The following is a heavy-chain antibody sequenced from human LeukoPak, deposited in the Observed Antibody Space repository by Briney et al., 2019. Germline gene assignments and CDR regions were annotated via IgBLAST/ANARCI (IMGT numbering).Heavy chain of an antibody. J-gene: IGHJ4*02. V-gene: IGHV3-30*01. CDR3: ARDQGYFGGFDY. Sequence: GGSLRLSCAASGFTFETHAMHWVRQAPGKGLEWVAFISYDGNNKYNADSVKGRFTISRDNSKNTLYLQLNSLTVEDTAVYYCARDQGYFGGFDYWGQGTLVTVSS. CDR1: GFTFETHA. D-gene: IGHD1-26*01. CDR2: ISYDGNNK.